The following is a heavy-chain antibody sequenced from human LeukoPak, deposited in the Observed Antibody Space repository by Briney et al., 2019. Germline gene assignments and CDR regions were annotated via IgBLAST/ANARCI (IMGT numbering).Heavy chain of an antibody. Sequence: GGSLRLSCAASGFTFSSYAMTWVRQAPGRGLEWLSTISGSGTTTYYVDSVKGRFTVSRDNSKNTLYLQMSSLRAGDTAVYYCAKAGHYGSGSYYSDYWGRGTLVTVSP. CDR2: ISGSGTTT. CDR3: AKAGHYGSGSYYSDY. D-gene: IGHD3-10*01. V-gene: IGHV3-23*01. CDR1: GFTFSSYA. J-gene: IGHJ4*02.